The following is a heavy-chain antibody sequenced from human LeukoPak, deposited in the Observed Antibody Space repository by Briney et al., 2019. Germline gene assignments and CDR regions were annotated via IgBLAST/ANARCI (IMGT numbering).Heavy chain of an antibody. D-gene: IGHD2-15*01. V-gene: IGHV4-39*01. CDR2: IYYSRST. J-gene: IGHJ5*02. Sequence: SETLSLTCTVSGGSISSSSYYWGWIRQPPGKGLEWIGSIYYSRSTYYNPSLKSRVTISVDTSKNQFSLKLSSVTAADTAVYYCARRIGWFDPWGQGTLVTVSS. CDR3: ARRIGWFDP. CDR1: GGSISSSSYY.